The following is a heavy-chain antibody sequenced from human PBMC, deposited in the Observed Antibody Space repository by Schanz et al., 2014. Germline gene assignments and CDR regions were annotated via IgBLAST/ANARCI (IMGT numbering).Heavy chain of an antibody. CDR1: GFTFSNFG. D-gene: IGHD5-12*01. CDR3: AKDMARGGYNWVFDS. J-gene: IGHJ4*02. CDR2: ISSDGTNK. V-gene: IGHV3-30*18. Sequence: QVQLVESGGGVVQPGRSLRLSCAASGFTFSNFGLHWVRQAPGKGLNWVAVISSDGTNKYYADSVQGRFTLSKDFSKDTLYLQLTSLRPEDTAVYYCAKDMARGGYNWVFDSWGQGTLVTVSS.